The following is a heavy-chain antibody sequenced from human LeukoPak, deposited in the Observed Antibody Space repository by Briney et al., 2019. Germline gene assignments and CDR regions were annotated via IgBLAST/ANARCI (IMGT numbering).Heavy chain of an antibody. CDR3: ARVISSSWYSFDY. D-gene: IGHD6-13*01. Sequence: PSETLSLTCAVYGGSFSGYYWSWIRQPPGKGLEWIGEINHSGSTNYNPSLKSRVTISVDRSKNQFSLKLSSVTAADTAVYYCARVISSSWYSFDYWGQGTLVTVSS. J-gene: IGHJ4*02. V-gene: IGHV4-34*01. CDR1: GGSFSGYY. CDR2: INHSGST.